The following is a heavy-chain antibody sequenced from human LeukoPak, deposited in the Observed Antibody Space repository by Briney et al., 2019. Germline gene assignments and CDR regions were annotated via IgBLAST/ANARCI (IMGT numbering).Heavy chain of an antibody. D-gene: IGHD6-13*01. V-gene: IGHV4-34*01. CDR1: GGSFSGYY. Sequence: KPSETLSLTCAVYGGSFSGYYWTWIRQPPGRGLEWIGEINHSGSTNYNTSLESRVTMSVDTSKNQFSLKLSSVTAADTAVYYCARGGYSNTWYGWGFGSWGQGTLVTVSS. CDR3: ARGGYSNTWYGWGFGS. CDR2: INHSGST. J-gene: IGHJ4*02.